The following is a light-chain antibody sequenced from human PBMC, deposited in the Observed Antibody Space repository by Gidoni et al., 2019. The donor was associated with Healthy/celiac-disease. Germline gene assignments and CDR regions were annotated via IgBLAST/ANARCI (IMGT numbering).Light chain of an antibody. V-gene: IGKV1-5*03. Sequence: DIHMTQSPSTLSASVGDRVTITCRASQSISSWLAWYQQKPGKAPKLLIYKASSLESGVPSRFSGSGSGTEFTLTISSLQPDDFATYYCQQYNSYLRTFGQGTKVEIK. CDR1: QSISSW. J-gene: IGKJ1*01. CDR3: QQYNSYLRT. CDR2: KAS.